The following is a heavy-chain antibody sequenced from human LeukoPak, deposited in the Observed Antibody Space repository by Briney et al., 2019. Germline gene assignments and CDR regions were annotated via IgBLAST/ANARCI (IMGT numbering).Heavy chain of an antibody. J-gene: IGHJ4*02. D-gene: IGHD6-19*01. V-gene: IGHV4-61*08. CDR1: GGSISSGGYY. CDR3: ARAVSGRFDY. CDR2: IYYSGST. Sequence: SETLSLTCTVSGGSISSGGYYWSWIRQHPGKGLEWTGYIYYSGSTNYNPSLNSRVTISVDTSKNQFSLRLSSVTAADTAIYYCARAVSGRFDYRGQGTLVTVSS.